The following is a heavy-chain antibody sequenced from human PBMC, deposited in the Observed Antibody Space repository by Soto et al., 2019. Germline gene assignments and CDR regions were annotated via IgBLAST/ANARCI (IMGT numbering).Heavy chain of an antibody. J-gene: IGHJ5*02. CDR1: GFTFSSYW. V-gene: IGHV3-7*01. CDR2: IKQDGSEK. Sequence: EVQLVESGGGLVQPGGSLRLSCAASGFTFSSYWMSWVRQAPGKGLEWVANIKQDGSEKYYVDSVKGRFTISRDNAKNSLYLQMNSLRAEDTAVYYCARDIVVVVAAIPYNWFDPWGQGTLVTVSS. CDR3: ARDIVVVVAAIPYNWFDP. D-gene: IGHD2-15*01.